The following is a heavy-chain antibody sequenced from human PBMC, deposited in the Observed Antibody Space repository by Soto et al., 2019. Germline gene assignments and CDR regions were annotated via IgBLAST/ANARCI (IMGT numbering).Heavy chain of an antibody. CDR1: GGIFSTYA. V-gene: IGHV1-69*01. CDR2: IIPIFGTP. J-gene: IGHJ4*02. CDR3: ARDRDDYGSGNYYNRIDF. Sequence: QVQLVQSGAEVKKPGSSVKVSCKASGGIFSTYAITWLRQAPGQGLEWMGGIIPIFGTPNYAQRFQGRVTITADESTRTTYMGLRRLRSEATAVYYCARDRDDYGSGNYYNRIDFWGQGTLVTVSS. D-gene: IGHD3-10*01.